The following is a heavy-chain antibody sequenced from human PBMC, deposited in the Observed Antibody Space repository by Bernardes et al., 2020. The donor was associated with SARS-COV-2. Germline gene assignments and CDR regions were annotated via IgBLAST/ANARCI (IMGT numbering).Heavy chain of an antibody. V-gene: IGHV3-11*01. Sequence: GGSLRLSCAASGFTFSDYYMSWVRQAPGKGLEWISYISSRGSSRSYSDSVKGRFTISRDNDKNSLYLQMTNLTADDTAVYFCAREMDYSDYWGQGTLVTVSS. CDR3: AREMDYSDY. CDR1: GFTFSDYY. J-gene: IGHJ4*02. CDR2: ISSRGSSR.